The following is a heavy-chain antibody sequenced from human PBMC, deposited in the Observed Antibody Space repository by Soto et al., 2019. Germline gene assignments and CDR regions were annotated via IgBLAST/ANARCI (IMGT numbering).Heavy chain of an antibody. Sequence: ASVKVSCKASGYTFPSYAMHWVRQAPGQRLEWMGWINAGNGNTKYSQKFQGRVTITRDTSASTAYMELSSLRSEDTAVYYCATDSDSWYDFHWLDPWRQGTLVTVSS. CDR2: INAGNGNT. CDR3: ATDSDSWYDFHWLDP. CDR1: GYTFPSYA. J-gene: IGHJ5*02. V-gene: IGHV1-3*01. D-gene: IGHD6-13*01.